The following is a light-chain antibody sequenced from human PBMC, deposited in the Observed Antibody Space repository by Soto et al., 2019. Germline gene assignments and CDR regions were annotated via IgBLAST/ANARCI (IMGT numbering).Light chain of an antibody. Sequence: DIQMTQSPSTLSASVGDRVTITCRASQTISSWLAWYQQKPGKAPKLLIYAASSLQSGVPSRFSGSGSGTDFTLTISSLDPEDFAVYYCQQRSKWRTFGQGTKVDIK. CDR3: QQRSKWRT. V-gene: IGKV1-5*01. CDR1: QTISSW. CDR2: AAS. J-gene: IGKJ1*01.